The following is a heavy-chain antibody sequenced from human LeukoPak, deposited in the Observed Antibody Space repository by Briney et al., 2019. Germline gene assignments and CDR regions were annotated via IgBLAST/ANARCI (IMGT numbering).Heavy chain of an antibody. CDR2: ISGSGGST. Sequence: GGSLRLSCAASGFTVSSNYMSWVRQAPGKELEWVSAISGSGGSTYYADSVKGRFTISRDSSKNTLYLQMNSLRAEDTAVYYCARGSNSGSYYGSEYFQHWGQGTLVTVSS. D-gene: IGHD1-26*01. V-gene: IGHV3-23*01. CDR1: GFTVSSNY. CDR3: ARGSNSGSYYGSEYFQH. J-gene: IGHJ1*01.